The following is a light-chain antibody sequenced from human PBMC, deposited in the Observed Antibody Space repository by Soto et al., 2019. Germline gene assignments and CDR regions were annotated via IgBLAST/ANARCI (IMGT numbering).Light chain of an antibody. Sequence: SYELTQSPSVSVAPEKTATITCGGNNIGNKRVHWYRQKPGQAPVLLISYDSDRPSGIPERFSGSNSGNTATLTISRVEAGDEADWYCQVWDIMTDNYVFGSGTKLTVL. CDR1: NIGNKR. J-gene: IGLJ1*01. V-gene: IGLV3-21*04. CDR3: QVWDIMTDNYV. CDR2: YDS.